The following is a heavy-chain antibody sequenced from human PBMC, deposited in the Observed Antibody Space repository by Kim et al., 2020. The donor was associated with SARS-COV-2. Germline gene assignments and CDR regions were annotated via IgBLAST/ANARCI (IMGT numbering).Heavy chain of an antibody. Sequence: DTVKGAFTISGDKAKNSLYLKMNSLRDEDTAVYYCARGKIAVAGPYFDYWGQGTLVTVSS. V-gene: IGHV3-48*02. D-gene: IGHD6-19*01. J-gene: IGHJ4*02. CDR3: ARGKIAVAGPYFDY.